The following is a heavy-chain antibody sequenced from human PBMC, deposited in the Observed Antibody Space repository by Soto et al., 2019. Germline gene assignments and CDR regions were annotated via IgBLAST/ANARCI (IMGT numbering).Heavy chain of an antibody. CDR1: GGSISSSSYY. CDR3: ARIYCSDGHSRQFDD. D-gene: IGHD2-15*01. Sequence: SETLSLTCTVSGGSISSSSYYWGWIRQPPGKGLEWIGSIYYSGSTYYNPSLKSRVTISVDTSKNQFSLKLSSVTAADTAVYYCARIYCSDGHSRQFDDWGQGTLVNVSS. V-gene: IGHV4-39*07. CDR2: IYYSGST. J-gene: IGHJ4*02.